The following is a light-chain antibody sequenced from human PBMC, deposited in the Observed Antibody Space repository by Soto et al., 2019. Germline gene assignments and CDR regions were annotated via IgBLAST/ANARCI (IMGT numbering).Light chain of an antibody. J-gene: IGKJ1*01. CDR2: LAS. CDR1: QAILNNY. Sequence: DIELTQSPGTLSLSPGERATLSCRTSQAILNNYLAWFQQKPGQAPRLLIYLASNRAAGIPDRFSGSGSGTDFTLTISRLEPEDFAVYYCQHFGTPPWTFGQGTKVDIK. CDR3: QHFGTPPWT. V-gene: IGKV3-20*01.